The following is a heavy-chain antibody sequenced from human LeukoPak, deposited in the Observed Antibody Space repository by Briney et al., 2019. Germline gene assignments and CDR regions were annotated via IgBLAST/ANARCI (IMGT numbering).Heavy chain of an antibody. J-gene: IGHJ4*02. Sequence: GGSLRLSCEASGFTFSSYEMIWVRQAPGKGLEWISHIGSSGRDVYSADSVKGRFTISRDNAKNSVFLQMNSLRDEDTAIYYCARGLGWLPDYWGQGTLVTVSS. CDR2: IGSSGRDV. CDR1: GFTFSSYE. D-gene: IGHD6-19*01. CDR3: ARGLGWLPDY. V-gene: IGHV3-48*03.